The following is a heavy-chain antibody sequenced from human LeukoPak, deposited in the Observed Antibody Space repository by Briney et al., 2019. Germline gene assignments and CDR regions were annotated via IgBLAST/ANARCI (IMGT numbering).Heavy chain of an antibody. CDR3: AKYAPPTTMVTRFFDD. CDR1: GFSFSSFW. CDR2: IKKDGSEK. V-gene: IGHV3-7*03. Sequence: GGSLRLSCATSGFSFSSFWMSWVRQAPGKGLEWVANIKKDGSEKYYVDSVKGRFSISRDTSKNTLYLQMNSLRAEDTAVYYCAKYAPPTTMVTRFFDDWGQGTLVTVSS. D-gene: IGHD4-23*01. J-gene: IGHJ4*02.